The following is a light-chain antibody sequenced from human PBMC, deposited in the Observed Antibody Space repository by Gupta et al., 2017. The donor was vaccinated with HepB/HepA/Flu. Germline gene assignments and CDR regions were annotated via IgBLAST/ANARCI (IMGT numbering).Light chain of an antibody. Sequence: DIQMTQSPSTLSASVGDRVTITCRASQSISSWLAWYQQKPGKAPNLLIYKASRLESGVPSRFSGSGSGTDFTLTISSLQPDDFATYYCQHENSYPYTFGQGTKLEIK. CDR3: QHENSYPYT. V-gene: IGKV1-5*03. J-gene: IGKJ2*01. CDR2: KAS. CDR1: QSISSW.